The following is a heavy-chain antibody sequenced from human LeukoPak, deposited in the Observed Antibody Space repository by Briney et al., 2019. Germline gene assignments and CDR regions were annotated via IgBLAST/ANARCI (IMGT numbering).Heavy chain of an antibody. CDR1: GGSISSGGYY. J-gene: IGHJ4*02. CDR2: IYYSGST. CDR3: ARDTAKAAAGTGLTSRGGYYFDY. Sequence: SETLSLTCTVSGGSISSGGYYWSWIRQHPGKGLEWIGYIYYSGSTYYNPSLKSRVTISVDTSKNQFSLKLSSVTAADTAVYYCARDTAKAAAGTGLTSRGGYYFDYWGQGTLVTVSS. V-gene: IGHV4-31*03. D-gene: IGHD6-13*01.